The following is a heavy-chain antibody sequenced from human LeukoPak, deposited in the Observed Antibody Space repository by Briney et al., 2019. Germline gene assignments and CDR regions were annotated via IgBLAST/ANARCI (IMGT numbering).Heavy chain of an antibody. V-gene: IGHV1-46*01. Sequence: ASVKVSCKASGYTFTSHYMHWVRQAPGQGLEWMGLINPSGSSTLYAQKFQGRVTMTRDMSTTTDYMELSSLRSEDTAVYYCARGGSYLSAFDIWGQGTMVTVSS. CDR1: GYTFTSHY. D-gene: IGHD1-26*01. J-gene: IGHJ3*02. CDR2: INPSGSST. CDR3: ARGGSYLSAFDI.